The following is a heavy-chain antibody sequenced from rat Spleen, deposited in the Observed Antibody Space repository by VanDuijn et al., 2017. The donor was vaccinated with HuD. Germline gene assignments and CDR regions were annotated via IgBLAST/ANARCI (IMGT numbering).Heavy chain of an antibody. J-gene: IGHJ2*01. CDR3: ATAEQLLFDY. V-gene: IGHV5-29*01. Sequence: EVQLVESGGGLVQPGRSLKLSCATSGFTFTDFYMAWVRQAPTKGLEWVATISYDGNSIYYRDSVKGRFTISRDNAQSTLYLQMNSLRSEDTATYYWATAEQLLFDYWGQGVMVTVSS. CDR2: ISYDGNSI. CDR1: GFTFTDFY. D-gene: IGHD1-10*01.